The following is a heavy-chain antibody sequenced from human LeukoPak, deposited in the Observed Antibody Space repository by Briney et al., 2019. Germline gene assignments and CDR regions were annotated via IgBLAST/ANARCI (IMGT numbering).Heavy chain of an antibody. V-gene: IGHV1-46*01. Sequence: GASVKVSCKSSGYTFTKSDYIHWVRQAPGQGLEWMGIINPSDGTTFYAQNFQGRVTLTRDTSTNTVFMELSSLRSDDTAVFYCARGPTDMDFDYWGQGSLVTVSS. CDR3: ARGPTDMDFDY. J-gene: IGHJ4*02. CDR2: INPSDGTT. CDR1: GYTFTKSDY.